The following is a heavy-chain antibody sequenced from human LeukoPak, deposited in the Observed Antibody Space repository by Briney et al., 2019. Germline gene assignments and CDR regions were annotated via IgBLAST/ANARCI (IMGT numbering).Heavy chain of an antibody. Sequence: GGSLRLSCVASGFSLSGYWMYWVRQAPGKGLMYVSRNNGDGSTTNYADVVKGRFTMSRDNVKNTLYLQMNSLRVEDTAVYYCARDPRNVGLAPWGQGTLVTVSS. J-gene: IGHJ5*02. CDR3: ARDPRNVGLAP. D-gene: IGHD2-15*01. CDR1: GFSLSGYW. CDR2: NNGDGSTT. V-gene: IGHV3-74*01.